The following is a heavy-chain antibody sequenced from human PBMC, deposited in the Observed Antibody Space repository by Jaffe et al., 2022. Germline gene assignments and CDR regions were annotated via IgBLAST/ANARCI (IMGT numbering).Heavy chain of an antibody. J-gene: IGHJ3*02. CDR1: GGSISSSSYY. CDR2: IYYSGST. D-gene: IGHD3-16*02. CDR3: ASAGFRIMITFGGVIAHDAFDI. Sequence: QLQLQESGPGLVKPSETLSLTCTVSGGSISSSSYYWGWIRQPPGKGLEWIGSIYYSGSTYYNPSLKSRVTISVDTSKNQFSLKLSSVTAADTAVYYCASAGFRIMITFGGVIAHDAFDIWGQGTMVTVSS. V-gene: IGHV4-39*01.